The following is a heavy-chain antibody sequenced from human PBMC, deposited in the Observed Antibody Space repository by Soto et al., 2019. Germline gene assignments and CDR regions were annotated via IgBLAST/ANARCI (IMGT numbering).Heavy chain of an antibody. J-gene: IGHJ5*02. D-gene: IGHD2-2*01. CDR1: EGKIIDLSDH. Sequence: LQTLSLPSSVAEGKIIDLSDHRIRINQPTGKGMEWIGSIYYSGSTYYNPSLKSRVTISVDTSKNQFSLKLSSVTAADTAVYYCAREENIVVVPAAEGGWFDPWGQGTLVTVSS. CDR2: IYYSGST. CDR3: AREENIVVVPAAEGGWFDP. V-gene: IGHV4-39*07.